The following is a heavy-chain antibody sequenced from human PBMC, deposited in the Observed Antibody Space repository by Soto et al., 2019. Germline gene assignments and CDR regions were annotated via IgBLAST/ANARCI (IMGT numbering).Heavy chain of an antibody. J-gene: IGHJ4*02. V-gene: IGHV1-18*01. CDR2: ISVDNGNT. D-gene: IGHD3-16*01. Sequence: QVQLVQSGAEVKKPGASVKVSCKASGYTFTNNGISWVRQAPGQGLEWMGWISVDNGNTNYAQKLQRRVTMTTDTSTTTAYMELRSLTSADTAVYYCARDGARGHGGCDYWGQGTLVTVSS. CDR3: ARDGARGHGGCDY. CDR1: GYTFTNNG.